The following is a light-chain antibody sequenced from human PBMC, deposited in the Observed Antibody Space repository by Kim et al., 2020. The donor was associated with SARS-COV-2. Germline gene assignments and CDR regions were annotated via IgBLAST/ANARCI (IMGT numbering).Light chain of an antibody. Sequence: DIQMTQSPSTLSASVGDRVTITCRASQSISNWLAWYQHKAGKAPKLLIYQASRLESGVPSRFSGSGSATAFTLTITSLQPDDFATYYCQEYKTNSGTFGEGTKLEI. V-gene: IGKV1-5*03. J-gene: IGKJ2*01. CDR3: QEYKTNSGT. CDR1: QSISNW. CDR2: QAS.